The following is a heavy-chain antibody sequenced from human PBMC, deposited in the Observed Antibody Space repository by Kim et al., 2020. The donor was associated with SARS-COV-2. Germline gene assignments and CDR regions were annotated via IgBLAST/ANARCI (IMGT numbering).Heavy chain of an antibody. CDR2: INPSGVST. J-gene: IGHJ6*02. Sequence: ASVKVSCKASGYTFTSYYMHWVRQAPGQGLEWMGIINPSGVSTSYAQKFQGRVTMTRDTSTSTVYMELSSLRSEDTAVYYCARVPTTYYDFWSGYWDVPSYYYYGMDVWGQGTTVTVSS. D-gene: IGHD3-3*01. V-gene: IGHV1-46*01. CDR3: ARVPTTYYDFWSGYWDVPSYYYYGMDV. CDR1: GYTFTSYY.